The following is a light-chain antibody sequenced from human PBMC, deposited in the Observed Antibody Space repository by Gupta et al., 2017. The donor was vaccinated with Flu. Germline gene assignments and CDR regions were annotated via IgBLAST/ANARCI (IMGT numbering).Light chain of an antibody. CDR1: QGIRNA. CDR2: GAS. V-gene: IGKV1-17*01. Sequence: DIPLTQSPSSLSASVGARVTITCRASQGIRNALAWYQQKSGKAHKRLIYGASSLHSGVPERFSGSGSGTDFTLKISSVQAEDVATYYCRQNDRCPRTFGQGTKVEIK. CDR3: RQNDRCPRT. J-gene: IGKJ1*01.